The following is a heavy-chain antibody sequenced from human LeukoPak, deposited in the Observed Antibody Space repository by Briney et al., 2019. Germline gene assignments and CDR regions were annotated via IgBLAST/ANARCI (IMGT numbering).Heavy chain of an antibody. CDR1: GGSISSYY. J-gene: IGHJ4*02. Sequence: SETLSLTCTVSGGSISSYYWSWIRQPPGKGLEWIGYIYYSGSTNYNPSLKSRVTISVDTSKNQFSLKLSSVTAADTAVYYCARAELLYYAFDYWGQGTLVTVSS. CDR3: ARAELLYYAFDY. V-gene: IGHV4-59*01. CDR2: IYYSGST. D-gene: IGHD3-3*01.